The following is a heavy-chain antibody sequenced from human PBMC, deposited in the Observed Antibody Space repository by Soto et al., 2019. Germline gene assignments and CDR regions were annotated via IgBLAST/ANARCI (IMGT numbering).Heavy chain of an antibody. CDR2: ISYDGSNK. CDR1: GFTFSSYG. V-gene: IGHV3-30*18. D-gene: IGHD6-19*01. J-gene: IGHJ4*02. CDR3: AKGPDSSGWYY. Sequence: QVQLVESGGGVVQPGRSLRLSCAASGFTFSSYGMHWVRQAPGKGLEWVAVISYDGSNKYYADSVKGRFTISRDNSKNTLYLQMNSLRAEDTAVYYCAKGPDSSGWYYWGQGTLVTVSS.